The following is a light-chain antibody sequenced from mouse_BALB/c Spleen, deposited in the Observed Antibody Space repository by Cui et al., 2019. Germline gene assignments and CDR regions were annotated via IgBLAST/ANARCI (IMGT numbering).Light chain of an antibody. Sequence: DIVMTQSPKLMSTSVGDRVSVTCKASQNVGTNVAWYQQKPGQSPKALIYSASYRYSGVPDRFTGSGSGTDFTLTISNVQSEDLAEYFCQQYNSYPLTFGAGTKLELK. CDR3: QQYNSYPLT. CDR2: SAS. J-gene: IGKJ5*01. CDR1: QNVGTN. V-gene: IGKV6-15*01.